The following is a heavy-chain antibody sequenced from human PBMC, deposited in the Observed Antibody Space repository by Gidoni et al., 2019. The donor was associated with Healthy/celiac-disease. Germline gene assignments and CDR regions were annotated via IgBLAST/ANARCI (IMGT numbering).Heavy chain of an antibody. CDR3: TVDYYDSSGHDY. V-gene: IGHV3-73*01. J-gene: IGHJ4*02. D-gene: IGHD3-22*01. CDR2: IRSKANSYAK. Sequence: EVQLVESGGGLVQPGGSLTLSCAASGFTFSGSAMHWVRQASGKGLEWVGRIRSKANSYAKAYAASVKGRFTISRDDSKNTAYLQMNSLKTEDTAVYYCTVDYYDSSGHDYWGQGTLVTVSS. CDR1: GFTFSGSA.